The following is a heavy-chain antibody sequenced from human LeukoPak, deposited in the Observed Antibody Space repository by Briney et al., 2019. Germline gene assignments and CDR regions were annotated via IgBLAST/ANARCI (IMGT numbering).Heavy chain of an antibody. CDR3: ARGGSGYDSFYYYGMDV. J-gene: IGHJ6*02. D-gene: IGHD5-12*01. Sequence: SETLSLTCTVSGGSSCSYFWSWVRQPPGEGLEWIGYIYYTGSTNYNPSLESRVSISVDTSKNQFSLRLRSVTAADTAVYYCARGGSGYDSFYYYGMDVWGQGTTVTVSS. V-gene: IGHV4-59*01. CDR1: GGSSCSYF. CDR2: IYYTGST.